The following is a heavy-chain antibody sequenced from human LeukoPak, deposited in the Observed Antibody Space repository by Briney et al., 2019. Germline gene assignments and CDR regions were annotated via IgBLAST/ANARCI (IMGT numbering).Heavy chain of an antibody. Sequence: PSETLSLTCAVYGGSFSGYYWSWIRQPPGKGLEWIGEINHSGSTNYNPSLKSRVTISVDTSKNQFSLKLSSVTAADTAVYYCARYVVVVVAATHGSFDYWGQGTLVTVSS. CDR2: INHSGST. D-gene: IGHD2-15*01. J-gene: IGHJ4*02. CDR3: ARYVVVVVAATHGSFDY. CDR1: GGSFSGYY. V-gene: IGHV4-34*01.